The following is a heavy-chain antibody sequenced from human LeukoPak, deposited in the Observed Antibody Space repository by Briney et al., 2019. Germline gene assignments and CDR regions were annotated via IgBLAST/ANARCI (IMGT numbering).Heavy chain of an antibody. V-gene: IGHV4-34*01. CDR2: INHSGST. CDR3: ARAIVGATAVSVGGYYYYYYMDV. CDR1: GGSFSGYY. J-gene: IGHJ6*03. D-gene: IGHD1-26*01. Sequence: SETLSLTCAVYGGSFSGYYWSWIRQPPGKGLEWIGEINHSGSTNYNPSLKSRVTISVDTSKNQFSLKLSSVTAADTAVYYCARAIVGATAVSVGGYYYYYYMDVWGKGTTVTVSS.